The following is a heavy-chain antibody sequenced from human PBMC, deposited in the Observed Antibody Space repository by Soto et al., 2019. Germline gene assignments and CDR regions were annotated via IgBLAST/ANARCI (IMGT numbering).Heavy chain of an antibody. D-gene: IGHD1-26*01. Sequence: ASVKVSCKASGYTFTSYAMHWVRRAPGQRLEWMGWINAGNGNTKYSQKFQGGVTITRDTSASTAYMVLSSLRSEDTAVYYCARFEWELPDGAFDIWGQGTMVTVSS. CDR1: GYTFTSYA. CDR3: ARFEWELPDGAFDI. V-gene: IGHV1-3*01. J-gene: IGHJ3*02. CDR2: INAGNGNT.